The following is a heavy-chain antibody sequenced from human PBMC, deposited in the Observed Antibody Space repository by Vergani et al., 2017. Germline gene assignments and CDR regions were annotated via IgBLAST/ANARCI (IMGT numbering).Heavy chain of an antibody. D-gene: IGHD2-2*01. Sequence: QLQLQESGPGLVKPSETLSLTGTVSGGSISSSVYYWGWILQPPGKGLEWIGRIYYSGSTYYTPSLKSRVTISVDTSKNQFSLKLSSVTAADTAVYYCARAIVVVPAAAVGWFDPWGQGTLVTVSS. CDR2: IYYSGST. V-gene: IGHV4-39*01. CDR3: ARAIVVVPAAAVGWFDP. J-gene: IGHJ5*02. CDR1: GGSISSSVYY.